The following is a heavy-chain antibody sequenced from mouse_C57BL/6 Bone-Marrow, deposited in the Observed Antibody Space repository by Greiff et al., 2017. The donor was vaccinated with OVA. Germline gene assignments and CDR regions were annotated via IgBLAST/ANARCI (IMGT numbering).Heavy chain of an antibody. V-gene: IGHV1-7*01. CDR2: INPSSGYT. CDR3: ASSPDLTLRFAY. CDR1: GYTFTSYW. Sequence: VQLQQPGAELAKPGASVKLSCKASGYTFTSYWMHWVKQRPGQGLEWIGYINPSSGYTKYNQKFKDKATLTADKSSSTAYMQLSSLTYEDSAVYYCASSPDLTLRFAYWGQGTLVTVSA. J-gene: IGHJ3*01.